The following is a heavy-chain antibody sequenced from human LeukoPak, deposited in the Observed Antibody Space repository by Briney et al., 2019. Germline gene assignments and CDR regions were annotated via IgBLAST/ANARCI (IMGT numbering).Heavy chain of an antibody. J-gene: IGHJ3*02. CDR3: ARDRGPYADNAFDI. Sequence: PSETLSLTCTVSGGSISTENWWSWVRQTPGKGLEWIGEVYHTGSYNSKSSLKSRVTMSADKSKNLFSLILTSVTAADTAVYYCARDRGPYADNAFDIWGQGTMVTVSS. V-gene: IGHV4-4*02. D-gene: IGHD1-1*01. CDR2: VYHTGSY. CDR1: GGSISTENW.